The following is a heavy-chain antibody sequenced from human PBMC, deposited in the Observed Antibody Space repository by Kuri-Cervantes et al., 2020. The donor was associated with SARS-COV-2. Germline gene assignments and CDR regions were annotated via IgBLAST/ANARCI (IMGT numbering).Heavy chain of an antibody. J-gene: IGHJ5*02. Sequence: GSLRLSCSVSQGSINGYYWSWIRQSAGKGLEWIGRIYSSGGTNHNPSLKSRVTMTVDTSKNQFSLQLRSVTAADTAVYYCARDYQGDYVGRTWFDPWGQGILVTVSS. D-gene: IGHD4-17*01. V-gene: IGHV4-4*07. CDR2: IYSSGGT. CDR1: QGSINGYY. CDR3: ARDYQGDYVGRTWFDP.